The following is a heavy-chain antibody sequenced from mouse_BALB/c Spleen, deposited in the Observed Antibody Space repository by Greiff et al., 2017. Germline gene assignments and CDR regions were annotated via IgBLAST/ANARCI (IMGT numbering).Heavy chain of an antibody. CDR1: GFSLTSYG. CDR2: IWSSGST. D-gene: IGHD2-4*01. V-gene: IGHV2-2*02. J-gene: IGHJ4*01. CDR3: ARIYYDYDYAMDY. Sequence: VQLQESGPGLVQPSQSLSITCTVSGFSLTSYGVHWVRQSPGKGLEWLGVIWSSGSTDYNAAFISRLSISKDNSKSQVFFKMNSLQANDTAIYYCARIYYDYDYAMDYWGQGTSVTVSS.